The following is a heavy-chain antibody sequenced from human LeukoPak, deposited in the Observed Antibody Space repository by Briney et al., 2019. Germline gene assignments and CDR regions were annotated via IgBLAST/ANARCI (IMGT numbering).Heavy chain of an antibody. CDR3: ARLHGGNSPIDY. Sequence: ESGPTLVNPTQTLTLTCTFSGFSLSTSGMCVSWIRQPPGKGLEWIGYIYYTGGTNYNPSLKSRVTISVDTSKNQFSLKLSSVTAADTAVYYCARLHGGNSPIDYWGQGTLVTVSS. CDR2: IYYTGGT. CDR1: GFSLSTSGMC. J-gene: IGHJ4*02. D-gene: IGHD4-23*01. V-gene: IGHV4-61*08.